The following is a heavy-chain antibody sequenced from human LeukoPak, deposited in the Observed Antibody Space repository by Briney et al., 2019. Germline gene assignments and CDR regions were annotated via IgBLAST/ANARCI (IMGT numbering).Heavy chain of an antibody. J-gene: IGHJ4*02. D-gene: IGHD5-24*01. CDR1: GYTFTSYD. Sequence: ASVKVSCKXSGYTFTSYDINWVRQATRQGLEWMGWMNPNSGNTGYSQKFQGRVTMTRNTSISTAYMELSSLRSEDTAVYYCARMARRWLQLRVFDYWGQGTLVTVSS. CDR3: ARMARRWLQLRVFDY. CDR2: MNPNSGNT. V-gene: IGHV1-8*01.